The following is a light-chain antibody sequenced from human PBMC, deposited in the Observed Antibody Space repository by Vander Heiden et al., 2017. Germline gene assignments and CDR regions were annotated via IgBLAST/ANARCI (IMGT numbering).Light chain of an antibody. CDR1: ALPKQY. V-gene: IGLV3-25*03. Sequence: SYELTQPPSVSVSPGQTARITCSGGALPKQYAYWYQQKPGQAPVPVIYKDSERPSGIPERFSGSSSGTTVTLTISGVQAEDEADYYCQSADSSGTYVFGTGTKVTVL. CDR3: QSADSSGTYV. CDR2: KDS. J-gene: IGLJ1*01.